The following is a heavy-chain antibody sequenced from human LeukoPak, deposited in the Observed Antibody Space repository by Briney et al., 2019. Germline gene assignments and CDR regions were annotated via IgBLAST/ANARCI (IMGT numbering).Heavy chain of an antibody. CDR1: GYTFTSYY. CDR2: INPSGGST. CDR3: ARDSSQLLSNYYYYYMDV. Sequence: ASVKVPCKASGYTFTSYYMHWVRQAPGQGLEWMGIINPSGGSTSYAQKFQGRVTITADKSTSTAYMELSSLRSEDTAVYYCARDSSQLLSNYYYYYMDVWGKGTTVTISS. J-gene: IGHJ6*03. V-gene: IGHV1-46*01. D-gene: IGHD2-2*01.